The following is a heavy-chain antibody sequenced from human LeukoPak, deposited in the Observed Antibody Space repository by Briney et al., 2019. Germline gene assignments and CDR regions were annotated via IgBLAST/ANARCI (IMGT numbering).Heavy chain of an antibody. CDR3: AKGLEGVGVITNFDY. D-gene: IGHD3-22*01. V-gene: IGHV3-23*01. J-gene: IGHJ4*02. CDR2: ISGSGGST. CDR1: GFTFSRYA. Sequence: PGGSLRLTCAASGFTFSRYAMSWVRQAPGKGLEWVSAISGSGGSTYYADSVKGRFTIPRDNSKNTLYLQMNSLRAEDTAVYYCAKGLEGVGVITNFDYWGQGTLVTVSS.